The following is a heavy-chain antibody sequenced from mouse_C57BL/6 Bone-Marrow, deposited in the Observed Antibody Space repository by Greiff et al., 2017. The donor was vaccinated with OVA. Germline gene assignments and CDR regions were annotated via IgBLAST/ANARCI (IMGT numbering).Heavy chain of an antibody. Sequence: QVQLKQSGAELVRPGASVKLSCKASGYTFTDYYINWVKQRPGQGLEWIARIYPGSGNTYYNEKFKGKATLTAEKSSSTAYMQLSSLTSEYSAVYFCAREGIYYDYDGFAYWGQGTLVTVSA. CDR1: GYTFTDYY. V-gene: IGHV1-76*01. J-gene: IGHJ3*01. CDR3: AREGIYYDYDGFAY. CDR2: IYPGSGNT. D-gene: IGHD2-4*01.